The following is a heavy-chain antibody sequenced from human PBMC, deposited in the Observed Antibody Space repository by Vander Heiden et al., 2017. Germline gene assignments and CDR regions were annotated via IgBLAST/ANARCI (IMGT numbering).Heavy chain of an antibody. J-gene: IGHJ4*02. V-gene: IGHV3-7*01. CDR1: GFPFSTYW. Sequence: EVQLVESGGDLVKHGGSLRLSCAPSGFPFSTYWMTWVRQSPGKGLEWVANINQDGSITYYLDSMKGRFIISRDNSKSSLYLQVNSLRAEDTAIYYCARIGYSSSSLDYWGQGTLVTVSS. CDR2: INQDGSIT. D-gene: IGHD6-6*01. CDR3: ARIGYSSSSLDY.